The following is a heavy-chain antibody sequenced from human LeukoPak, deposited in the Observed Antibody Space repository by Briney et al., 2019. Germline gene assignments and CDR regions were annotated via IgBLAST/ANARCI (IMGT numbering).Heavy chain of an antibody. D-gene: IGHD4-17*01. CDR1: GFTFSDYY. CDR3: AIYRSYGDRDY. J-gene: IGHJ4*02. CDR2: ISSSSTYT. Sequence: GGSLRLSCAAPGFTFSDYYMSWIRQAPGKGLEWVSYISSSSTYTNYADSVKGRFTISRDNAKNSLYLQMNSLRAEDTAVYYCAIYRSYGDRDYWGQGTLVTVSS. V-gene: IGHV3-11*06.